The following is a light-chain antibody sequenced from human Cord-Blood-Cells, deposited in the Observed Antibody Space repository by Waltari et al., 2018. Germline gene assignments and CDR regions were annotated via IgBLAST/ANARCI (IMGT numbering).Light chain of an antibody. CDR2: EGS. J-gene: IGLJ3*02. CDR1: SSDVRSYNR. CDR3: SSYTSSSTWV. V-gene: IGLV2-14*02. Sequence: QSALTQPASVSGSPGQSITISCTGTSSDVRSYNRVSGYQQHPGKAPKLMIYEGSKRPSGVSNRFSGSKSGNTASLTIAGLQAEDEADYYCSSYTSSSTWVFGGGTKLTVL.